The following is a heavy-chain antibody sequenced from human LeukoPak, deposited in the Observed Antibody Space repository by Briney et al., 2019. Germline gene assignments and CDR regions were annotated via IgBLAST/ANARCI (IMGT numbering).Heavy chain of an antibody. J-gene: IGHJ5*02. CDR1: GGTFSSYA. V-gene: IGHV1-69*04. CDR2: IIPILGIA. Sequence: SVKVSCKASGGTFSSYAISWVRQAPGQGLEWMGRIIPILGIANYAQKFQGRVTITADKSTSTAYMELSSLRSEDTAVYYCARDSGSHLGLGWFDPWGQGTLVTVSS. CDR3: ARDSGSHLGLGWFDP. D-gene: IGHD1-26*01.